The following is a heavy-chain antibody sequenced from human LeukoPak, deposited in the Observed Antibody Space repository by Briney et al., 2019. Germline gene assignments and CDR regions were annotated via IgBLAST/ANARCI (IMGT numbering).Heavy chain of an antibody. J-gene: IGHJ4*02. Sequence: GGSLRLSCAASGFTFSNAWMNWVRQAPGKGLEWVGRIKSKTDGGTTDYAAPVKGGFTISRDDSKNTLYLQMNSLKTEDTAVYYCTTYNDFWSGYAAVDYWGQGTLVTVSS. V-gene: IGHV3-15*07. CDR2: IKSKTDGGTT. CDR1: GFTFSNAW. CDR3: TTYNDFWSGYAAVDY. D-gene: IGHD3-3*01.